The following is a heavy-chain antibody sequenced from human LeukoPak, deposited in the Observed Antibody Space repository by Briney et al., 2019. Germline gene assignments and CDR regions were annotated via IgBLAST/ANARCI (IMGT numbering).Heavy chain of an antibody. CDR2: FDTGFGT. V-gene: IGHV3-23*01. J-gene: IGHJ4*02. Sequence: GGSLRLSCAASGFTFSTASLHWVRQAPGRGLEWVSAFDTGFGTYYPDSLKGRVTISRDNSKNTLFLQMNSLRADDTAVYYCARSSGWWSLDYWGQGTLVTVSS. D-gene: IGHD6-19*01. CDR1: GFTFSTAS. CDR3: ARSSGWWSLDY.